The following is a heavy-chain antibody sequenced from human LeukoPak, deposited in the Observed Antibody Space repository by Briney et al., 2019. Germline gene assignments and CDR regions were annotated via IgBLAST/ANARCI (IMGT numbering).Heavy chain of an antibody. CDR2: IYYSGTT. CDR3: ARGLRQLVRSWHY. D-gene: IGHD6-6*01. J-gene: IGHJ4*02. Sequence: SETLSLTCTVSGGSISSYYWSWIRQPPGKGLEWIGYIYYSGTTNYNPSLESRVTISVDTSKNQFSLKLSSVTAADTAVYYCARGLRQLVRSWHYWGQGTLVTVSS. V-gene: IGHV4-59*12. CDR1: GGSISSYY.